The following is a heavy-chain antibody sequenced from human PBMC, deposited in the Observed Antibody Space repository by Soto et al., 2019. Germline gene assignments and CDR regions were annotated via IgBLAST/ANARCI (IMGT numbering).Heavy chain of an antibody. V-gene: IGHV4-39*01. D-gene: IGHD5-18*01. Sequence: QLQLQESGPGLVKPSETLSLTCTVSGGSISSSSYYWGWIRQPPGKGLEWIGSIYYSGSTYYNPSLKSRVTISVDTSKNQFSLKLSSVTAADTAVYYCARQGVDEGWPWIQLWPEHPPGFDYWGQGTLVTVSS. J-gene: IGHJ4*02. CDR1: GGSISSSSYY. CDR2: IYYSGST. CDR3: ARQGVDEGWPWIQLWPEHPPGFDY.